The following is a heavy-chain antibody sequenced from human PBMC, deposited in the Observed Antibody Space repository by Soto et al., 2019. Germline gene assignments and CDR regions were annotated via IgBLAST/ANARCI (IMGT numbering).Heavy chain of an antibody. V-gene: IGHV3-30*18. Sequence: GGSLRLSCAASGFTFSSYGMHWVRQAPGKGLEWVAVISYDGSNKYYADSVKGRFTISRDNSKNTLYLQMNSLRAEDTAVYYCAKLGGYCSGTSCSFYGFYGMDVWGQGTTVTVSS. J-gene: IGHJ6*02. CDR2: ISYDGSNK. D-gene: IGHD2-2*01. CDR1: GFTFSSYG. CDR3: AKLGGYCSGTSCSFYGFYGMDV.